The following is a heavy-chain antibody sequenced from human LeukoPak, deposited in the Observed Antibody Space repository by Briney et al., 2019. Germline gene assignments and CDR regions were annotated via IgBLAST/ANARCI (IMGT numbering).Heavy chain of an antibody. Sequence: SETLSLTCTVSVGSLRRYYWSCMRPPAGEGLECIGRIYTRGSTNYTPSLKSRVTMSVDTSKNQFSLKLSSVTAADTAVYYCARVGGKGYSRSYYYYYRDVWGKGTTVTVSS. V-gene: IGHV4-4*07. CDR2: IYTRGST. J-gene: IGHJ6*03. D-gene: IGHD6-13*01. CDR3: ARVGGKGYSRSYYYYYRDV. CDR1: VGSLRRYY.